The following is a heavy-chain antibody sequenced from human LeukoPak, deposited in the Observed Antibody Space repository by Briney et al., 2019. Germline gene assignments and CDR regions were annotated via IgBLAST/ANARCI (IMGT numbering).Heavy chain of an antibody. Sequence: GGSLRLSCAASGFTFSSYGMHWVRQVVGKGLEWVAFVRNDGSDTYHANSVKGRFSISRDNSKNTFYLQMNSLRGEDTAIYYCARDRGKDYFDSWGQGTQVTVSS. CDR3: ARDRGKDYFDS. V-gene: IGHV3-30*02. CDR2: VRNDGSDT. J-gene: IGHJ4*02. CDR1: GFTFSSYG. D-gene: IGHD4-23*01.